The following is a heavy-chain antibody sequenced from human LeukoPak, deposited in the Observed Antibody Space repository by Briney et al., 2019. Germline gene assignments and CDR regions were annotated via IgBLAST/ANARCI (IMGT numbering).Heavy chain of an antibody. CDR2: MNPNSGNT. J-gene: IGHJ5*02. Sequence: GASVKVSCKASGYTFTSYDINWVRQATGQGLEWMGWMNPNSGNTGYAQKFQGRVTMTRNTSISTAYMELSSLRSEDTAVYYCAKVGGYSYDGNWFDPWGQGTLVTVSS. CDR1: GYTFTSYD. V-gene: IGHV1-8*01. CDR3: AKVGGYSYDGNWFDP. D-gene: IGHD5-18*01.